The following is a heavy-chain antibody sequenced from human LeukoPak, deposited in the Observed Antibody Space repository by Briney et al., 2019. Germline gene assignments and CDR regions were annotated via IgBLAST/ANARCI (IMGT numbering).Heavy chain of an antibody. CDR1: GYTFTGYY. V-gene: IGHV1-2*02. D-gene: IGHD3-22*01. CDR2: INPNSGGT. CDR3: ARDYYDSSGYYRDFDY. J-gene: IGHJ4*02. Sequence: GASVKVSCKASGYTFTGYYMHWVRQAPGQGLECMGWINPNSGGTNYAQKFQVRVTMTRDTSISTAYMELSRLISDDTAVYYCARDYYDSSGYYRDFDYWGQGTLVTVSS.